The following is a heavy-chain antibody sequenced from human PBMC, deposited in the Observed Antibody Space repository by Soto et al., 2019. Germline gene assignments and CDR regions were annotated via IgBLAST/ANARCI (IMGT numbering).Heavy chain of an antibody. J-gene: IGHJ4*02. CDR2: IYYSGST. Sequence: QVQLQESGPGLVKPSQTLSLTCTVSGGSIRSGDYYWIWIRQPPGKGLESIGYIYYSGSTYYNPSLKSRVTISVETSKTQFSLKRRSWTPADTALYSCARSLRRGPPFEYWGQGTLVTVSS. D-gene: IGHD3-10*01. V-gene: IGHV4-30-4*01. CDR1: GGSIRSGDYY. CDR3: ARSLRRGPPFEY.